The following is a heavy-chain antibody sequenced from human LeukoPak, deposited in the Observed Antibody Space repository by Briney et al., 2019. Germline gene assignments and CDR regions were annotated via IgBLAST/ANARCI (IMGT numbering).Heavy chain of an antibody. CDR3: ATSSRVVIPDDAFDI. Sequence: PGGSLRLSCVDSGFTFSTYSMNWVRQAPGKGLEWVSSISSSSSYIYYADSVRGRFTISRDNAKNSLYLQMNSLRAEDTAVYYCATSSRVVIPDDAFDIWGQGTMVTVSS. D-gene: IGHD3-22*01. J-gene: IGHJ3*02. CDR1: GFTFSTYS. CDR2: ISSSSSYI. V-gene: IGHV3-21*01.